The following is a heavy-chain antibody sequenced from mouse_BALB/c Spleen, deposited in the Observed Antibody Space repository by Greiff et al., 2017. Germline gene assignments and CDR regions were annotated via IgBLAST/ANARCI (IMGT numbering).Heavy chain of an antibody. CDR1: GFTFTSYT. Sequence: QVQLQQSGADLARPGASVKMSCKASGFTFTSYTMHWVNQRPGQGLEWIGYINHSSGYTNYNQKFKDKATLTADKSSSTAYMQLSSLTSEDSAVYYCARLDGDYYAMDYWGQGTSVTVSS. V-gene: IGHV1-4*01. D-gene: IGHD1-1*02. CDR2: INHSSGYT. CDR3: ARLDGDYYAMDY. J-gene: IGHJ4*01.